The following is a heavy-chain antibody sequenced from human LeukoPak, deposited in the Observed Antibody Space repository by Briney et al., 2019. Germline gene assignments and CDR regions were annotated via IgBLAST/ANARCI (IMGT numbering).Heavy chain of an antibody. V-gene: IGHV3-23*01. J-gene: IGHJ6*03. CDR1: GFTFSSYG. CDR3: AKSHQLPPYYYYMDV. CDR2: ISGSGGST. Sequence: GGSLRLSCAASGFTFSSYGMSWVRPAPGKGLEWVSAISGSGGSTYYADSVKGRFTISRDNSKKTLYLQMNSLRAEDTAVYYCAKSHQLPPYYYYMDVWGKGTTVTISS. D-gene: IGHD2-2*01.